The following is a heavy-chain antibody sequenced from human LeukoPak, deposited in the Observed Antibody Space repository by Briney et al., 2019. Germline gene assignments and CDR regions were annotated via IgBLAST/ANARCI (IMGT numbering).Heavy chain of an antibody. CDR1: GYSISSGYY. CDR3: VTERERRWLF. D-gene: IGHD4-23*01. J-gene: IGHJ4*02. V-gene: IGHV4-38-2*02. CDR2: VCRDGNT. Sequence: SETLSLTCSVSGYSISSGYYWGWIRQPPGKGLEWVANVCRDGNTYYSPSLESRVTISVDTSKNLFSLKLSSLSAADTAVYYCVTERERRWLFWAQGTLVTVSS.